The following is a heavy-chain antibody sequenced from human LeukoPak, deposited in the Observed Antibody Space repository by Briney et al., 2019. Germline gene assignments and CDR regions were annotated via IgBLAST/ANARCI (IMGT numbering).Heavy chain of an antibody. CDR1: GFSFSGYE. CDR2: ISSSGSVI. V-gene: IGHV3-48*03. D-gene: IGHD3-10*01. CDR3: VRDAVVYYYGSVGDNWFDP. Sequence: GGSLRLSCAAFGFSFSGYEMYWVRQAPGKGLERISYISSSGSVIYYADSVKGRFTTSRDNAKNAMYLQMNSLRAEDTAVYFCVRDAVVYYYGSVGDNWFDPWGQGTLVTVSS. J-gene: IGHJ5*02.